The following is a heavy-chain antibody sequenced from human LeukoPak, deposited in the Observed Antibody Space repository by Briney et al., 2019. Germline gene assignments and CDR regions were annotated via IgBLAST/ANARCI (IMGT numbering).Heavy chain of an antibody. CDR1: VGSISSYY. CDR2: IYYSGTT. Sequence: PSETLSLTCTVSVGSISSYYWSWIRQPPGKGLEWIGYIYYSGTTNYNPSLKSRVTISVDTSKNQFSLKLSSVTAADTAVYYCARGVYIAAAQYAYWGQGTLVTVSS. D-gene: IGHD6-13*01. CDR3: ARGVYIAAAQYAY. J-gene: IGHJ4*02. V-gene: IGHV4-59*01.